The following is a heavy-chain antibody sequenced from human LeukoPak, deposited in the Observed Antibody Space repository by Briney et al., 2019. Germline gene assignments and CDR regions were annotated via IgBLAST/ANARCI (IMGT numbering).Heavy chain of an antibody. CDR2: ISAYNGNT. D-gene: IGHD3-3*01. CDR1: GYSFTSYG. Sequence: ASVRVSCKASGYSFTSYGISWVRQAPGQWLEWMGWISAYNGNTNYAQKLQGRVTMTTDTSTSTAYMELRSLRSDDTAVYYCARATITIFGVVINLDYWGQGTLVTVSS. J-gene: IGHJ4*02. CDR3: ARATITIFGVVINLDY. V-gene: IGHV1-18*01.